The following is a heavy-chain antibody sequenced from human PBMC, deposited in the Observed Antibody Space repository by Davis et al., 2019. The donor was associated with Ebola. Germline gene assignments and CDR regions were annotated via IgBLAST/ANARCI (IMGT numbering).Heavy chain of an antibody. Sequence: GGSLRLSCAASGFTFSSYSMNWVRQAPGKGLEWVSYISSSSSTIYYADSVKGRFTISRDHAKNSLYLQMNSLRDEDTAVYYCARDRVGEQLVLDYYGMDVWGQGTTVTVSS. CDR3: ARDRVGEQLVLDYYGMDV. CDR1: GFTFSSYS. D-gene: IGHD6-6*01. V-gene: IGHV3-48*02. J-gene: IGHJ6*02. CDR2: ISSSSSTI.